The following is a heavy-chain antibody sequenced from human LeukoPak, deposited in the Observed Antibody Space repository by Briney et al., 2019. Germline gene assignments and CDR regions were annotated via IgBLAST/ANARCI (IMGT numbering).Heavy chain of an antibody. D-gene: IGHD3-22*01. CDR1: GFTFSSYA. Sequence: GRSLRLSCAASGFTFSSYAMHWVRQAPGKGLEWVAVISYDGSNKYYADSVKGRFTISRGNSKNTLYLQMNSLRAEDTAVYYCARDSYYDSSGYYLVYWGQGTLVTVTS. V-gene: IGHV3-30-3*01. CDR2: ISYDGSNK. CDR3: ARDSYYDSSGYYLVY. J-gene: IGHJ4*02.